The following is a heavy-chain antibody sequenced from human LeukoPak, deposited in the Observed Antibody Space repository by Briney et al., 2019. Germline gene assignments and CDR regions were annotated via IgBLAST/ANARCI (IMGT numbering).Heavy chain of an antibody. CDR1: GYNFTNYW. V-gene: IGHV5-51*01. J-gene: IGHJ4*02. Sequence: GKSLKISCEVSGYNFTNYWIAWVRQMPGKGLEWMGIIYPGDSDSRYSPSFQGQVTISADRSISTAYLQWSSLKASDTAMYYCARQQNLLRGVTDFDFWGQGTLVTVSS. CDR3: ARQQNLLRGVTDFDF. D-gene: IGHD3-10*01. CDR2: IYPGDSDS.